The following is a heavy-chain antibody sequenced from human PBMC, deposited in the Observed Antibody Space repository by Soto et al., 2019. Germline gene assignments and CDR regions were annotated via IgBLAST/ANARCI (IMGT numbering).Heavy chain of an antibody. CDR1: GFTFTSSA. J-gene: IGHJ4*02. D-gene: IGHD3-10*01. V-gene: IGHV1-58*02. CDR2: IVVGSGNT. CDR3: AARYPTMVRGVNDY. Sequence: QMQLVQSGPEVKKPGTSVKVSCKASGFTFTSSATQWVRQARGQRLEWIGWIVVGSGNTNYAQKFQERVTITRDMSTSTAYMELSSLRSEDTAVYYCAARYPTMVRGVNDYWGQGTLVTVSS.